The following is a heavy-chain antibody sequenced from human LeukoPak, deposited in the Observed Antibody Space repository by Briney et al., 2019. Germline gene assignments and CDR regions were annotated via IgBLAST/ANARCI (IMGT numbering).Heavy chain of an antibody. CDR1: GFTFSGSS. CDR3: ARTRDGFSYCYGMDV. D-gene: IGHD5-24*01. V-gene: IGHV3-21*01. Sequence: PGGTLRLSCAASGFTFSGSSMNWGRQAPGKGLEWVSSICSGSSYIYYSDSVKGRFTISRDNAKNSLYLQMNSLRAEDTAVYYCARTRDGFSYCYGMDVWGQGTTVTVSS. CDR2: ICSGSSYI. J-gene: IGHJ6*02.